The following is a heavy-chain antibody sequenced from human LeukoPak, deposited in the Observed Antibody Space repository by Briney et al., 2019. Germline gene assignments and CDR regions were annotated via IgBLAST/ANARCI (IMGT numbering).Heavy chain of an antibody. CDR3: ARLTMVRGVLDRFYY. Sequence: GESLKISCKGSVYSFTSYWIGWVRQMPGKGLEWMGIIYPGDSDTRYSPSFQGQVTISADKSISTAYLQWSSLKASDTAMYYCARLTMVRGVLDRFYYWGQGTLVTVSS. V-gene: IGHV5-51*01. CDR2: IYPGDSDT. CDR1: VYSFTSYW. D-gene: IGHD3-10*01. J-gene: IGHJ4*02.